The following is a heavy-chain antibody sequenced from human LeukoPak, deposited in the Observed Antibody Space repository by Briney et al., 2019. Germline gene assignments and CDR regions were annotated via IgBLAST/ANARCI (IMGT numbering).Heavy chain of an antibody. Sequence: PGGSLRLSCAASGFTFSNYAMSWVRQAPGKGLEWVSAISGTGGSTYYADSVKGRFTISRDNSKNTVYLQMNSLRAEDTAVYSCATRPTVGGTTPTFDYWGQGTLVTVSS. CDR3: ATRPTVGGTTPTFDY. D-gene: IGHD1-26*01. J-gene: IGHJ4*02. V-gene: IGHV3-23*01. CDR2: ISGTGGST. CDR1: GFTFSNYA.